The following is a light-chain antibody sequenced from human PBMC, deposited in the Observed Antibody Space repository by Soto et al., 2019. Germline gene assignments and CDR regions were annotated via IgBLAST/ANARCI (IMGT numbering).Light chain of an antibody. J-gene: IGLJ1*01. CDR2: DVN. Sequence: HSALTQPASVSGSPGQSITVSCTGTSSDTGGSTYVSWYQQHPGKAPRLIIYDVNNRPSGVAARFSASKSGNTASLTISGLQAEDEADYYCTSYTRSGLYVFGTGTKLTVL. CDR3: TSYTRSGLYV. CDR1: SSDTGGSTY. V-gene: IGLV2-14*01.